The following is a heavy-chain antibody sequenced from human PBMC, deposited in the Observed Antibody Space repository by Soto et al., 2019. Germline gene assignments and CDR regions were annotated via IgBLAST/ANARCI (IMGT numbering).Heavy chain of an antibody. J-gene: IGHJ6*03. CDR2: ISSSSSTI. Sequence: PGGSLRLSCAASGFTFSSYSMNWVRQAPGKGLEWVSYISSSSSTIYYADSVKGRFTISRDNAKNSLYLQMNSLRAEDTAVYYCARDMRIVVVPAAQDYYYYMDVWGKGTTVTVSS. CDR1: GFTFSSYS. D-gene: IGHD2-2*01. CDR3: ARDMRIVVVPAAQDYYYYMDV. V-gene: IGHV3-48*01.